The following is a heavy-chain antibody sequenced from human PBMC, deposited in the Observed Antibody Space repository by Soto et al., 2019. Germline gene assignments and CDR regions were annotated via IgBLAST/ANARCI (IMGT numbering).Heavy chain of an antibody. D-gene: IGHD1-20*01. V-gene: IGHV4-4*02. CDR1: GDSISSCEW. CDR3: ARGGITAVRNYYFDH. CDR2: IHHSGPT. J-gene: IGHJ4*02. Sequence: QVQLQESGPGLVKPSGTLSLNCKVSGDSISSCEWWSWVRQPPGKGLEWIAEIHHSGPTNYNPSLQSRVTITVDKSKNQISVRLSTVTAADTAVYYCARGGITAVRNYYFDHWGQGTLVTVSS.